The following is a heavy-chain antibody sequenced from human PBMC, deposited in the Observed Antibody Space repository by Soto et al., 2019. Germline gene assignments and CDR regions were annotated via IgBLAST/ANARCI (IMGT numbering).Heavy chain of an antibody. J-gene: IGHJ4*02. CDR1: GGSVSSSSYY. CDR2: IYYSGST. Sequence: QLQLQESGPGLVKPSETLSLTCTVSGGSVSSSSYYWGWIRQPPGKGLEWIGSIYYSGSTYYTPSLKSRVTISVDTSKKQFSLKLSSVTAADTAVYYFARQASPHFCYWGQGTLVTVSS. CDR3: ARQASPHFCY. D-gene: IGHD6-6*01. V-gene: IGHV4-39*01.